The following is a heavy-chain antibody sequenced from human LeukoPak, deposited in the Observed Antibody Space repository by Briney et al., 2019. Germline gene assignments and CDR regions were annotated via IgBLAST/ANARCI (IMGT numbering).Heavy chain of an antibody. CDR2: ISAYNGNT. J-gene: IGHJ4*02. CDR3: ASTTVVTGNYYFDY. V-gene: IGHV1-18*01. D-gene: IGHD4-17*01. Sequence: ASVKVSFKASGYTFTSYGISWVRQAPGQGLEWMGWISAYNGNTNYAQKLQGRVTMTTDTSTSTAYMELRSLRSDDTAVYYCASTTVVTGNYYFDYWGQGTLVTVSS. CDR1: GYTFTSYG.